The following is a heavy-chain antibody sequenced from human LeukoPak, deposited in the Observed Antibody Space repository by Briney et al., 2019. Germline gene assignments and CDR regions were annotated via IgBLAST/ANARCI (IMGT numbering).Heavy chain of an antibody. CDR3: ASDIVATIFSY. Sequence: GGSLRLSCAASGFTFSSYWMSWVRQAPGKGLEWVANIKQDGSEKYYVDSVRGRFTISRDNAKNSLYLQMNSLRAEDTAVYYCASDIVATIFSYWGQGTLVTVSS. D-gene: IGHD5-12*01. J-gene: IGHJ4*02. CDR2: IKQDGSEK. CDR1: GFTFSSYW. V-gene: IGHV3-7*01.